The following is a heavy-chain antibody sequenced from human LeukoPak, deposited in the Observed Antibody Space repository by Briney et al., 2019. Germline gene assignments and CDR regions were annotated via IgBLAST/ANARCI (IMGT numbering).Heavy chain of an antibody. CDR1: GGTFSSYA. CDR3: ARSGDSVVVPAAPNWFDP. J-gene: IGHJ5*02. Sequence: ASVKVSCKASGGTFSSYAISWVRQAPGQGLEWMGGIIPIFGTANYAQKFQGRVTITADESTSTAYMELSSLRSEDTAVYYCARSGDSVVVPAAPNWFDPWGQGTLVTVSS. D-gene: IGHD2-2*01. CDR2: IIPIFGTA. V-gene: IGHV1-69*13.